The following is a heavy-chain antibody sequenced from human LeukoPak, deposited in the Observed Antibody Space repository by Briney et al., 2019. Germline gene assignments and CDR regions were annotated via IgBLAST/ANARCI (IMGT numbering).Heavy chain of an antibody. CDR1: GFTFNAYS. D-gene: IGHD3-22*01. V-gene: IGHV3-23*01. J-gene: IGHJ4*02. CDR3: VRDYDGSYSTLDY. Sequence: PGGSLRLSCAASGFTFNAYSMTWVRQAPGKGLEWVSSVSGSGDRTYYADPMKGRFTISRDNSMNTLHLQMNSLRAEDTALYYCVRDYDGSYSTLDYWGQGTLVTVSS. CDR2: VSGSGDRT.